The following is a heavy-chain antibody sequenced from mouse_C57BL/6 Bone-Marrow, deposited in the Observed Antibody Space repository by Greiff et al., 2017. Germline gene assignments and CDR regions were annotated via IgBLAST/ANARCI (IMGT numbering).Heavy chain of an antibody. Sequence: VKLQESGAELVKPGASVKLSCKASGYTFTEYTIHWVKQRSGQGLEWIGWFYPGSGSIKYNEKFKDKATLTADKSSSTVYMELSRLTSEDSAVYFCARHDPDYYGKPYFDYWGQGTTLTVSS. CDR3: ARHDPDYYGKPYFDY. CDR1: GYTFTEYT. CDR2: FYPGSGSI. V-gene: IGHV1-62-2*01. J-gene: IGHJ2*01. D-gene: IGHD1-1*01.